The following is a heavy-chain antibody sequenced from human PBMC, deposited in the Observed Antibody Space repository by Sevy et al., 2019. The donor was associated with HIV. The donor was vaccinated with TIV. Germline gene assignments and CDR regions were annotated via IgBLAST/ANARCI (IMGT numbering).Heavy chain of an antibody. Sequence: ASVKVSCKASGYTFTSYGISWVRQAPGQGLEWMGWISAYNGNTNYPQKLQGRVTMTTDTSTSTAYMELRSLRSDDTAVYYCARDLEYYYDSSGYFDDAFDIWGQGTMVTGSS. CDR1: GYTFTSYG. V-gene: IGHV1-18*01. J-gene: IGHJ3*02. D-gene: IGHD3-22*01. CDR2: ISAYNGNT. CDR3: ARDLEYYYDSSGYFDDAFDI.